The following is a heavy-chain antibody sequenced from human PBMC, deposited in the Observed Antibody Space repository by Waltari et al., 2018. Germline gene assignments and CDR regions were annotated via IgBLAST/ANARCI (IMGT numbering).Heavy chain of an antibody. CDR2: INPRGGST. Sequence: QVQLVQSGAEVKKPGASVKISCKTSEYTFTSSYIHWVRQAPGQGLELMGIINPRGGSTIYAQKFQGRVTMTRDTSTSTVYMELSSLRSDDTAVYYCALDTGALWMDVWGQGTTVTVSS. CDR1: EYTFTSSY. V-gene: IGHV1-46*01. CDR3: ALDTGALWMDV. D-gene: IGHD2-21*01. J-gene: IGHJ6*02.